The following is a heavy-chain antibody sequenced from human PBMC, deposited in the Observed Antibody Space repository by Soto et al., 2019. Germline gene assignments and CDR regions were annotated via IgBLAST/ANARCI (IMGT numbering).Heavy chain of an antibody. CDR3: AKGEVRGIIPSYFDY. V-gene: IGHV3-30*18. CDR2: ISNDGSNE. CDR1: GFTFRWFG. J-gene: IGHJ4*02. Sequence: GGSLRLSCAGSGFTFRWFGMNWVRQAPGKGLEWVARISNDGSNEYYVDSVKGRFTISRDNSKNTLYLQMDSLRAENTAVYYCAKGEVRGIIPSYFDYWGLGTLVTVSS. D-gene: IGHD3-10*01.